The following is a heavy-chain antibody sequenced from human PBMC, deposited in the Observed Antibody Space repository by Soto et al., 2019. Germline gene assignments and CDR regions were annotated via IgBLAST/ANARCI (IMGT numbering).Heavy chain of an antibody. J-gene: IGHJ4*02. CDR1: GFIFDNYA. V-gene: IGHV3-23*01. Sequence: EVKLLESGGGLVPPGASARLSCITSGFIFDNYAMSWVRQSPGRGLEWVATISGSGHATVYTQSVQGRFIISRDKSKKTLFLQMNNLRAEDTAVYYCAKGRYFDTSGGCANYWGLGTLVSVSA. D-gene: IGHD3-22*01. CDR2: ISGSGHAT. CDR3: AKGRYFDTSGGCANY.